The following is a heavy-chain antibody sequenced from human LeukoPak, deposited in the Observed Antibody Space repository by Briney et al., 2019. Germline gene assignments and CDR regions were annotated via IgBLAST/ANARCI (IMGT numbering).Heavy chain of an antibody. J-gene: IGHJ1*01. Sequence: SETLSLTCTVSGGSISSSSYYWSWIRQPAGKGLEWIGRIYTSGSTNYNPSLKSRVTMSVDTSKNRFSLKLSSVTAADTAVYYCAREESPTPRRSYFQHWGQGTLVTVFS. CDR2: IYTSGST. V-gene: IGHV4-61*02. CDR3: AREESPTPRRSYFQH. CDR1: GGSISSSSYY.